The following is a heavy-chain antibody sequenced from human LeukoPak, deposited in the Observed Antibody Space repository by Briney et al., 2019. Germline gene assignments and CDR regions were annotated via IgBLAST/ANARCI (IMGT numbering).Heavy chain of an antibody. CDR3: ARDYYDSSGYTDY. CDR1: GFTFSGYS. J-gene: IGHJ4*02. D-gene: IGHD3-22*01. V-gene: IGHV3-48*01. Sequence: PGGSLRLSCATSGFTFSGYSMNWVRQAPGKGLEWISYISSSSINIHYGDSVKGRFTISRDNAENSLYLQMNSLRAEDTAVYYCARDYYDSSGYTDYWGQGTLVTVSS. CDR2: ISSSSINI.